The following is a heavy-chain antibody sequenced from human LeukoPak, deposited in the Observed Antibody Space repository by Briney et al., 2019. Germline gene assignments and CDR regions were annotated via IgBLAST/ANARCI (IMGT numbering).Heavy chain of an antibody. J-gene: IGHJ4*02. CDR2: IWYDGSNK. CDR1: GFTFSSYG. D-gene: IGHD6-6*01. V-gene: IGHV3-33*01. Sequence: GRSLRLSCAASGFTFSSYGMHWVRQAPGKGLEWVAVIWYDGSNKYYADSVKGRFTISRDNSKNTLYLQMNSLRAEDTAVYYCARGGGYSSSSQDFDYWGQGTLVTVSS. CDR3: ARGGGYSSSSQDFDY.